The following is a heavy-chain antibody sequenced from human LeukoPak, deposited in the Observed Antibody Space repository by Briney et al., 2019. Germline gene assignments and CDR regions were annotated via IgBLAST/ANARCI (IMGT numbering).Heavy chain of an antibody. Sequence: SETLSLTCTVSGGSISSSSYYWSWFRQSPGKGLQWIGEIHQSGSTNYSPSLKSRVIISVDKSKTQFSLKLRSVTAADTAVYYCARAKLGSSGIIDHWGQGTLVTVSS. D-gene: IGHD3-22*01. V-gene: IGHV4-39*07. J-gene: IGHJ4*02. CDR2: IHQSGST. CDR1: GGSISSSSYY. CDR3: ARAKLGSSGIIDH.